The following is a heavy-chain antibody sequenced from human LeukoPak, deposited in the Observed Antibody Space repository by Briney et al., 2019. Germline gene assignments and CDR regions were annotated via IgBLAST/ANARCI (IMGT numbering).Heavy chain of an antibody. J-gene: IGHJ4*02. D-gene: IGHD3-10*01. CDR1: GGSISSGSYY. CDR2: IYTSGST. Sequence: PSETLSLTCTVSGGSISSGSYYWSWIRQPAGKGLEWIGRIYTSGSTNYNPSRKSRVTISVDTSKNQFSLKLSSVTAADTAVYYCARDSGYYFDYWGQGTLVTVSS. V-gene: IGHV4-61*02. CDR3: ARDSGYYFDY.